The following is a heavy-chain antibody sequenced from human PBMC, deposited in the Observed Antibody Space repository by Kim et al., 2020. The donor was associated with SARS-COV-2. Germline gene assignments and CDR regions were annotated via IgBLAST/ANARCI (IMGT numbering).Heavy chain of an antibody. Sequence: SGPTLVNPTQTLTLTCTFSGFSLSTSGVGVGWIRQPPGKALEWLALIYCNDDKRYSPSLKSRLTITKDTSKNQVVLTMTNMDPVDTATYYCAHRGGDFWSGRTQFDYWGQGTLVTVSS. CDR1: GFSLSTSGVG. CDR3: AHRGGDFWSGRTQFDY. CDR2: IYCNDDK. J-gene: IGHJ4*02. V-gene: IGHV2-5*01. D-gene: IGHD3-3*01.